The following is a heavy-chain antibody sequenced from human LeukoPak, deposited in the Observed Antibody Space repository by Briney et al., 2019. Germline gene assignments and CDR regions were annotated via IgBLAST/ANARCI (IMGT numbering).Heavy chain of an antibody. CDR1: GFTFSSYS. V-gene: IGHV3-21*01. CDR3: AXXXXRXCGGDXYDWFDP. CDR2: ISSSSSYI. J-gene: IGHJ5*02. D-gene: IGHD2-21*02. Sequence: GGSLRLSCAASGFTFSSYSMNWVRQAPGKGLEWVSSISSSSSYIYYADSVKGRFTISRDNAKNSLYLQMNSLRAEDTAVYYCAXXXXRXCGGDXYDWFDPWGQGTLVTVSS.